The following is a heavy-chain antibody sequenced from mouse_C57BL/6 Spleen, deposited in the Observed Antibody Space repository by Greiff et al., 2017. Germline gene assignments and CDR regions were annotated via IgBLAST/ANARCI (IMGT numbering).Heavy chain of an antibody. CDR3: ARKDYSNYVGFAY. Sequence: QVQLQQPGAELVMPGASVKLSCTASGYTFTSYWMHWVKQRPGQGLEWIGEIDPADSYTNYNPKFKGKSTLTVDKSSSTAYLQLSSLTSEDSGVYYCARKDYSNYVGFAYWGQGTLVTVSA. CDR2: IDPADSYT. J-gene: IGHJ3*01. D-gene: IGHD2-5*01. V-gene: IGHV1-69*01. CDR1: GYTFTSYW.